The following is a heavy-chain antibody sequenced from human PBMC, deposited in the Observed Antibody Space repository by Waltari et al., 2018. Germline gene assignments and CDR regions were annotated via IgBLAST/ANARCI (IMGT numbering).Heavy chain of an antibody. CDR1: GYTFTSYA. V-gene: IGHV1-3*01. D-gene: IGHD3-10*01. CDR2: INAGNGNT. J-gene: IGHJ4*02. Sequence: QVQLVQSGAEVKKPGASVKVSCKASGYTFTSYAMHWVRQAPGQRLDWMGWINAGNGNTKYSQKFQGRVTITRDTSASTAYMELSSLRSEDTAVYYCAREAPYYYGSGSYYNPSYFDYWGQGTLVTVSS. CDR3: AREAPYYYGSGSYYNPSYFDY.